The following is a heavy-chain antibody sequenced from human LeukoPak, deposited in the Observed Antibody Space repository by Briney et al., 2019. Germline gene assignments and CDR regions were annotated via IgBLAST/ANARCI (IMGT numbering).Heavy chain of an antibody. Sequence: PGGSLRLSCAASGFTFRSYAMSWVRQAPGKGLDWVSAITNSGDNTYHADSVKGRFTISRDNPKNTLYLEMNSLRAEDTAVYYCAKGSSSSRPYYFDYWGQGILVTVSS. CDR1: GFTFRSYA. CDR2: ITNSGDNT. CDR3: AKGSSSSRPYYFDY. D-gene: IGHD6-6*01. J-gene: IGHJ4*02. V-gene: IGHV3-23*01.